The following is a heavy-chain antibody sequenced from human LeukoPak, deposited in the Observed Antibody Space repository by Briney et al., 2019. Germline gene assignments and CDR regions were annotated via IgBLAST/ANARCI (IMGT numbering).Heavy chain of an antibody. J-gene: IGHJ4*02. CDR1: GFTFSSYE. V-gene: IGHV3-48*03. CDR2: ISSSGGTI. Sequence: GGSLRLSCAASGFTFSSYEMNWVRQAPGKGLEWVSYISSSGGTIYYADSVKGRFTMSTDNAKNSPYLKMHSLRTEDTAVYYCAKGGGIPTVTTRAGVFGRYFDYWGQGTLVTVSS. CDR3: AKGGGIPTVTTRAGVFGRYFDY. D-gene: IGHD4-17*01.